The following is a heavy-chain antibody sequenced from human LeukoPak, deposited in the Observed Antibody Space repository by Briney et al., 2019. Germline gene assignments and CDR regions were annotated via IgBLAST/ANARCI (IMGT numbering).Heavy chain of an antibody. J-gene: IGHJ4*02. Sequence: AASVKVSCKASGFTFTSSAVQWVRQARGQRLEWIGWIVVGSGNTNYVQKFQERVTITRDMSTSTAYMELSSLRSGDTAVYYCAAAHSGSYLPFDYWGQGTLVTVSS. D-gene: IGHD1-26*01. CDR1: GFTFTSSA. V-gene: IGHV1-58*01. CDR3: AAAHSGSYLPFDY. CDR2: IVVGSGNT.